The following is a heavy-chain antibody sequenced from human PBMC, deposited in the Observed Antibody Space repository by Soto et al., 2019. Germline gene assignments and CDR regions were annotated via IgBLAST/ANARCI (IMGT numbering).Heavy chain of an antibody. CDR1: GYTFTGYY. V-gene: IGHV1-2*04. CDR3: ARMGYCSSTSCYYYYGMDV. J-gene: IGHJ6*02. CDR2: INSNSGGT. Sequence: QVQLVQSGAEVKKPGASVKVSCKASGYTFTGYYMHWVRQAPGQGLEWMGWINSNSGGTNYAQKFQGWVTMTRDTSISTAYMELSRLRSDDTAVYYCARMGYCSSTSCYYYYGMDVWGQGTTVTVSS. D-gene: IGHD2-2*01.